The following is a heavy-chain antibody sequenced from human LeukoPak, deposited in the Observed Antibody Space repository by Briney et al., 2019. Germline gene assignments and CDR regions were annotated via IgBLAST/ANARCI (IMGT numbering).Heavy chain of an antibody. CDR1: GFTFSSYS. Sequence: PGGSLRLSCAASGFTFSSYSMNWVRQAPGKGLEWVSVISDSGGSTSYADSVKGRFTISRDNAKNSLYLQMNSLRAEDTAVYYCARDQGLRCDYWGQGTLVTVSS. D-gene: IGHD4-17*01. J-gene: IGHJ4*02. CDR3: ARDQGLRCDY. CDR2: ISDSGGST. V-gene: IGHV3-21*01.